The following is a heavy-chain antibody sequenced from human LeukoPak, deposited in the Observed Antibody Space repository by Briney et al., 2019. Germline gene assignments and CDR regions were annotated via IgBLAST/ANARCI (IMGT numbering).Heavy chain of an antibody. CDR2: IYYSGST. J-gene: IGHJ4*02. V-gene: IGHV4-30-4*01. CDR3: ASGSVDFCSSTSCHVYYFDY. CDR1: GGSISSGAYY. Sequence: TLCLSCAVSGGSISSGAYYWSWIRQPPGKGLEWIVYIYYSGSTYYNPSIKSRVTISVDTSKNQFSLKLSSVTAADRAVYYCASGSVDFCSSTSCHVYYFDYWGQGTLVTVSS. D-gene: IGHD2-2*01.